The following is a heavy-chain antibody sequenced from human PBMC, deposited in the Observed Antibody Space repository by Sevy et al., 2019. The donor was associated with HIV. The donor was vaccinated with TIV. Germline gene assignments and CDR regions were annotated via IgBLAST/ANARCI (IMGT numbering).Heavy chain of an antibody. CDR2: ISGSGTRT. CDR3: AKGGGGHYDPDEIAYYFYYYNMDV. V-gene: IGHV3-23*01. D-gene: IGHD3-22*01. CDR1: GFSFDSYG. Sequence: GGSLRLSCAVSGFSFDSYGMTWVRQAPGKGLEWVSAISGSGTRTYYADSVKGRFIISRDNSKNTLDLQMNSLRAEDTATYDWAKGGGGHYDPDEIAYYFYYYNMDVWGKGTTVTVSS. J-gene: IGHJ6*03.